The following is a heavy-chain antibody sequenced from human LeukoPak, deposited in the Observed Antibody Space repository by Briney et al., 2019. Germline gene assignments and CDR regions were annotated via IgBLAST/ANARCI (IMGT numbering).Heavy chain of an antibody. CDR2: IYSGGST. D-gene: IGHD4-17*01. V-gene: IGHV3-53*01. CDR1: GFTVSSNY. CDR3: ARGLITTTVTGGDAFDI. J-gene: IGHJ3*02. Sequence: GGSLRLSCAASGFTVSSNYMSWVRQAPGKGLEWVSVIYSGGSTYYADSVKGRFTISRDNSKNTLYLQMNSQRAEDTAVYYCARGLITTTVTGGDAFDIWGQGTMVTVSS.